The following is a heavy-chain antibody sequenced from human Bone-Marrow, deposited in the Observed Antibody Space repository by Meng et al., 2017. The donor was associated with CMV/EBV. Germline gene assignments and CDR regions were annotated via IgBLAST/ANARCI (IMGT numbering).Heavy chain of an antibody. V-gene: IGHV4-39*01. Sequence: GSLRLSCTVSGGSISSSSYYWGWIRQPPGKGLEWIGSIYYSGSTYYNPSLMSRVTISVDTSKNQFSLKLSSVTAADTPVYYCARLGKLLGGYWGQGTLVTVSS. D-gene: IGHD3-10*01. CDR3: ARLGKLLGGY. CDR1: GGSISSSSYY. CDR2: IYYSGST. J-gene: IGHJ4*02.